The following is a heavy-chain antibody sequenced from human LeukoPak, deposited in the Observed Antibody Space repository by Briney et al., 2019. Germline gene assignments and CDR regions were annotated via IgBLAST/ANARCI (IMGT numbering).Heavy chain of an antibody. CDR2: IYHSGST. V-gene: IGHV4-4*02. CDR3: ARLGTPPYCSGGSCYWSY. J-gene: IGHJ4*02. CDR1: GGSINNSNW. Sequence: PSGTLSLTCAVSGGSINNSNWWSWVRQPPGKGLEWIGEIYHSGSTNYNPSLKSRVTISVDKSKNQFSLKLSSVTAADTAVYYCARLGTPPYCSGGSCYWSYWGQGTLVTVSS. D-gene: IGHD2-15*01.